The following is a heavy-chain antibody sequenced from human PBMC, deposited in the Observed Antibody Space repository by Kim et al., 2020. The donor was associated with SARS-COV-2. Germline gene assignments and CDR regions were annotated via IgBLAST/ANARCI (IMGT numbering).Heavy chain of an antibody. J-gene: IGHJ6*02. CDR3: ARGDGDAYYYYGMDV. D-gene: IGHD7-27*01. Sequence: QKFQGRVTMTRNTSISTVYMELSSLRSEDTAVYYCARGDGDAYYYYGMDVWGQGTTVTVSS. V-gene: IGHV1-8*01.